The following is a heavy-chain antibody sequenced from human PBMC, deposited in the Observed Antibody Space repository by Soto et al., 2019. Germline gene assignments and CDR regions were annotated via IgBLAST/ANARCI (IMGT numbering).Heavy chain of an antibody. CDR3: ARDRAYCGGDCYSHFAFDI. Sequence: ASVKVSCKASGYTFTGYYMHWVRQPPGQGLEWMGWINPNSGGTNYAQKFQGWVTMTRDTSISTAYMELSRLRSDDTAVYYCARDRAYCGGDCYSHFAFDIWGQGTMVTVSS. J-gene: IGHJ3*02. D-gene: IGHD2-21*02. V-gene: IGHV1-2*04. CDR2: INPNSGGT. CDR1: GYTFTGYY.